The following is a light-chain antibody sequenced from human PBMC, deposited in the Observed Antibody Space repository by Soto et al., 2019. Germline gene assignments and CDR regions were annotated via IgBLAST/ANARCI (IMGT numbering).Light chain of an antibody. CDR3: QQRSNWPRGT. J-gene: IGKJ2*01. CDR2: DAS. Sequence: EIVLTQSPATLSLSPGERATLSCSPSQSVGSYLRWYQHKPGQAPRLLIYDASTRAPGLPARFSGSGSGTDLTLTLSSLEPGDCAVHDCQQRSNWPRGTFGQGTKLEMK. CDR1: QSVGSY. V-gene: IGKV3-11*01.